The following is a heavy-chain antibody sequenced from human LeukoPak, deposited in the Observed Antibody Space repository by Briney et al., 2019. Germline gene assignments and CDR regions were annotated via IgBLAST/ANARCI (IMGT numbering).Heavy chain of an antibody. CDR1: GFTLSSYW. Sequence: GGSLRLSCAAPGFTLSSYWLHWVRQAPGKGLVWVSRINSDGSSTSYADSVKGRFTISRDNAKNTLYLQMNSLRAEDTAVYYCAREGRLRENFDYWGQGTLVTVSS. V-gene: IGHV3-74*01. D-gene: IGHD4-17*01. CDR2: INSDGSST. J-gene: IGHJ4*02. CDR3: AREGRLRENFDY.